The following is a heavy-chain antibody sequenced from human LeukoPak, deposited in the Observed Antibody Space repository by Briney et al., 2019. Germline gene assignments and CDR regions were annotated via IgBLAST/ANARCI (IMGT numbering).Heavy chain of an antibody. CDR1: GGSISSGAYY. CDR2: IYYSGNT. J-gene: IGHJ4*02. Sequence: SQTLSLTCTVSGGSISSGAYYWSWIRQHPGKGLEWIGYIYYSGNTYYNPSLKSRVTISVDTSKNQFSLKLSSVTAADTAVYYCARSGKSAYILDYWGQGTLVTVSS. CDR3: ARSGKSAYILDY. V-gene: IGHV4-31*03. D-gene: IGHD3-16*01.